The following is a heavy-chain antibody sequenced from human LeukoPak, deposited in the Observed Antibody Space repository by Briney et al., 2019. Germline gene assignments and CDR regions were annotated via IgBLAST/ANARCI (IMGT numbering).Heavy chain of an antibody. J-gene: IGHJ6*02. CDR2: ISSSRSYI. V-gene: IGHV3-21*01. D-gene: IGHD3-10*01. CDR3: ARVGFELAYGMDV. CDR1: GFTFSSYS. Sequence: KSGGSLRLSCAASGFTFSSYSMNWVRQAPGKGLEWVSSISSSRSYIYYADSVKGRFTISRDNAKNSLYLQMNSLRAEDTAVYYCARVGFELAYGMDVWGQGTTVTVSS.